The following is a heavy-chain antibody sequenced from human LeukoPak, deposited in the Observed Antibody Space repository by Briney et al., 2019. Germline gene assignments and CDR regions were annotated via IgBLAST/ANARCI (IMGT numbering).Heavy chain of an antibody. V-gene: IGHV1-2*02. CDR2: INPNSGGT. Sequence: ASVKVSCKASGYTFSGYYIHWVRQAPGQGLEWMGWINPNSGGTNYALKFQGRVTMTRDTSISTAYMELSRLRSDDTAVYYCAAPNYYGSGSYYIDPNSYFYYALDVWAKGPRSPSP. J-gene: IGHJ6*02. CDR1: GYTFSGYY. D-gene: IGHD3-10*01. CDR3: AAPNYYGSGSYYIDPNSYFYYALDV.